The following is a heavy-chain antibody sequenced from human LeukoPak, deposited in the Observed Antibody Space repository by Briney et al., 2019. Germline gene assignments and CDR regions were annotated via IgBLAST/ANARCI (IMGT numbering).Heavy chain of an antibody. V-gene: IGHV4-39*07. CDR1: GGSISSSNYF. CDR3: AREPHVWFGELLADY. D-gene: IGHD3-10*01. J-gene: IGHJ4*02. CDR2: FYYSGST. Sequence: SETLSLTCTVSGGSISSSNYFWGWIPQPPGKGLEWVGSFYYSGSTYYNPSLKSRVTISVDTSKTQFSLKLSCVTAADTAVYCCAREPHVWFGELLADYWGQGTLVTVSS.